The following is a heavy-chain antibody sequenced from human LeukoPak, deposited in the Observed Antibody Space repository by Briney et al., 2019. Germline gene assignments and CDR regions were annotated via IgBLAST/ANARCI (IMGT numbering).Heavy chain of an antibody. CDR3: ARIIAAAPFYYYYYMDV. CDR1: GYSISSGYY. J-gene: IGHJ6*03. CDR2: IYHSGST. Sequence: SETLSLTCTVSGYSISSGYYWGWIRPPPGKGLEWIGSIYHSGSTYYNPSLKSRVTISVDTSKNQFSLKLRSVTAADTAVYYCARIIAAAPFYYYYYMDVWGKGTTVTISS. V-gene: IGHV4-38-2*02. D-gene: IGHD6-13*01.